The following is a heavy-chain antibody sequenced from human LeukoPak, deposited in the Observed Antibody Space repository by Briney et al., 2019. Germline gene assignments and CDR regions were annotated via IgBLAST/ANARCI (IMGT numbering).Heavy chain of an antibody. D-gene: IGHD2-21*02. CDR2: INPNSGGT. CDR1: GYTFTGYY. V-gene: IGHV1-2*02. CDR3: ARVRIVVVTAKHHYFDY. Sequence: GASVKVSCKASGYTFTGYYMHWVRQAPGQGLEWMGWINPNSGGTNYAQKFQGRVTMTRDTSISTAYMELSRLRSDDTAVYYCARVRIVVVTAKHHYFDYWGQGTLVTVSS. J-gene: IGHJ4*02.